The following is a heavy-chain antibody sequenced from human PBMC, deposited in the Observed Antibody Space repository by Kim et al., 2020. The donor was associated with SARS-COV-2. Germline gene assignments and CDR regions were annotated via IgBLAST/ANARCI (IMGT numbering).Heavy chain of an antibody. D-gene: IGHD6-13*01. CDR3: ARGAIAAAGPDYYYYGMDV. CDR1: GCTFTSYY. CDR2: INPSGGST. Sequence: ASVKVSCKASGCTFTSYYMHWVRQAPGQGLEWMGIINPSGGSTSYAQKFQGRVTMTRDTSTSTVYMELSSLRSEDTAVYYCARGAIAAAGPDYYYYGMDVWGQGTTVTVSS. V-gene: IGHV1-46*01. J-gene: IGHJ6*02.